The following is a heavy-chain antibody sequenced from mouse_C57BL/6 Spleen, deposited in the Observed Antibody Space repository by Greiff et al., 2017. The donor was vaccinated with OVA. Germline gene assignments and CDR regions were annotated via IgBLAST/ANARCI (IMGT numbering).Heavy chain of an antibody. CDR2: INPSNGGT. V-gene: IGHV1-53*01. D-gene: IGHD2-13*01. CDR1: GYTFTSYW. J-gene: IGHJ4*01. CDR3: AIRGGDGDAMDD. Sequence: QVQLQQPGTELVQPGASVKLSCTASGYTFTSYWMHWVQQRPGQGLEWIGNINPSNGGTNYNEKFTSKATLTVDKSSSTAYMQLSSMTSEDSAVYYCAIRGGDGDAMDDWGQGTSVTVSS.